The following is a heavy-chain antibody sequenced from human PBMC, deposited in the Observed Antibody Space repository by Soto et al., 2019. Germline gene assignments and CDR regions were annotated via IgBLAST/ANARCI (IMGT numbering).Heavy chain of an antibody. Sequence: GASVKVSCKASGYTFTSYYMHWVRQSPGQGLEWMGIINPSGGSTSYAQKFQGRVTMTRDTSTSTVYMELSSLRSEDTAVYYCARSPATTVPFPRLDDAFDIWGQGTMVTVSS. D-gene: IGHD4-17*01. J-gene: IGHJ3*02. CDR1: GYTFTSYY. CDR2: INPSGGST. CDR3: ARSPATTVPFPRLDDAFDI. V-gene: IGHV1-46*01.